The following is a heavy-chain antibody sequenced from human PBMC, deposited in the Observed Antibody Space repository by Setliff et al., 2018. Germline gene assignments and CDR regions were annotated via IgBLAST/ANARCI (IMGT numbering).Heavy chain of an antibody. CDR2: IYPGDSDL. J-gene: IGHJ4*02. CDR1: GYNFTTYW. D-gene: IGHD3-22*01. CDR3: VRPDGYDM. Sequence: GESLKISCKVSGYNFTTYWISWVRQMPGKGLEWVGLIYPGDSDLRYSPSFQGQVTISVDKSISTAYLQWASLKASDTAIYYCVRPDGYDMWGQGTQVTVSS. V-gene: IGHV5-51*01.